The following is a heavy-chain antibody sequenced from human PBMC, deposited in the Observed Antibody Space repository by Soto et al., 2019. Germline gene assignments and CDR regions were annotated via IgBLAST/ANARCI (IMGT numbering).Heavy chain of an antibody. V-gene: IGHV1-18*01. CDR2: ISAYNGNT. J-gene: IGHJ4*02. CDR1: GYTFTSYD. Sequence: ASVKVSCKASGYTFTSYDINWVRQATGQGLEWMGWISAYNGNTNYAQKLQGRVTMTTDTSTSTAYMELRSLRSDDTAVYYCARGTDYYDSSGYYGNLDYWGQGTLVTVSS. CDR3: ARGTDYYDSSGYYGNLDY. D-gene: IGHD3-22*01.